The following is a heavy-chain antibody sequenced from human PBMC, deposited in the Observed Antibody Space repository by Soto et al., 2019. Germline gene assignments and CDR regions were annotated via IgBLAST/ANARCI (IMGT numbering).Heavy chain of an antibody. CDR2: INPNSGGT. D-gene: IGHD6-13*01. CDR1: GYTFTGYY. J-gene: IGHJ5*02. V-gene: IGHV1-2*04. Sequence: QVQLVQSGAEVKKPGASVKVSCKASGYTFTGYYMHWVRQAPGQGLEWMGWINPNSGGTNYAQKFQGWVTMTRDTSISTAYIELSMLRSDDTAVYYCASGIAAAGTSRIYNWFDPWGQGSLVPVSS. CDR3: ASGIAAAGTSRIYNWFDP.